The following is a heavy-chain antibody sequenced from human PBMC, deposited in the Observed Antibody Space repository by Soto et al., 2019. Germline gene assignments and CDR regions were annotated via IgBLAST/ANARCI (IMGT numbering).Heavy chain of an antibody. CDR2: IVVGSGNT. Sequence: ASVKVSCKASGFTFTSXAMQWVRQARGQRLEWIGWIVVGSGNTNYAQKFQERVTITRDMSTSTAYMELSSLRSEDTAVYYCAADSLGGSYANWGQGTLVTVSS. V-gene: IGHV1-58*02. J-gene: IGHJ4*02. CDR1: GFTFTSXA. D-gene: IGHD1-26*01. CDR3: AADSLGGSYAN.